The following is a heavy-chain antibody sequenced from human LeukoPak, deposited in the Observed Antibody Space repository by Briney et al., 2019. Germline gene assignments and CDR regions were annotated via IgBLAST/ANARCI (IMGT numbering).Heavy chain of an antibody. CDR3: ARLTFRSIAAANDAFDI. Sequence: PSETLSLTCTVSGGSISSSSYYWGWIRQPPGKGLEWIGSIYYSGSTYYNPSLKSQVTISVDTSKNQFSLKLSSVTAADTAVYYCARLTFRSIAAANDAFDIWGQGTMVTVSS. V-gene: IGHV4-39*01. D-gene: IGHD6-13*01. CDR2: IYYSGST. CDR1: GGSISSSSYY. J-gene: IGHJ3*02.